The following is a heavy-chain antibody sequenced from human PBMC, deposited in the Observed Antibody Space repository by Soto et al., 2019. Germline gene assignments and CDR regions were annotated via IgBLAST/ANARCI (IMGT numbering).Heavy chain of an antibody. Sequence: QVQLVQSGAEVKKPGASVKVSCKASGYTFTSYDINWVRQATGQGLEWMGWMNPNSGNTGYAQKFQGRVTMTRSNSVSTAYMELNSLRSEDTAVYYCAIGHNYYDSSGYYGDWGQGTLVTVSS. CDR3: AIGHNYYDSSGYYGD. J-gene: IGHJ4*02. CDR1: GYTFTSYD. D-gene: IGHD3-22*01. CDR2: MNPNSGNT. V-gene: IGHV1-8*01.